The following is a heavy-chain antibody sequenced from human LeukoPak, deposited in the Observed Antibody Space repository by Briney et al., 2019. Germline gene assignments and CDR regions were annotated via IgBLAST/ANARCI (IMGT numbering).Heavy chain of an antibody. CDR2: LSEGGDTA. D-gene: IGHD5-18*01. Sequence: GGSLRLSCAGSGFTFSSYVMHWVRQAPGRGLEWVSSLSEGGDTAYYADSVKGRFTIYRDNSRDTLYLQVNSLRADDTALYYCAFSPLGDNYGFPYWGQGALVIASS. V-gene: IGHV3-23*01. CDR3: AFSPLGDNYGFPY. J-gene: IGHJ4*02. CDR1: GFTFSSYV.